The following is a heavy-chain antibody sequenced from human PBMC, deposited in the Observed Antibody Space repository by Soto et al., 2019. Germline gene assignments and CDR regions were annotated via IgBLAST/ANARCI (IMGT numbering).Heavy chain of an antibody. Sequence: QVQLQESGPGLVKPSQTLSLTCTVSGGSISSGDYYWSWIRQPPGKGLEWIGYIYYSGSTYYNPSLKSRVTISVDTSKNQFSLKLSSVIAADTAVYYCARVGPANNWNSPGGYFQHWGQGTLVTVSS. CDR2: IYYSGST. J-gene: IGHJ1*01. CDR3: ARVGPANNWNSPGGYFQH. V-gene: IGHV4-30-4*01. D-gene: IGHD1-7*01. CDR1: GGSISSGDYY.